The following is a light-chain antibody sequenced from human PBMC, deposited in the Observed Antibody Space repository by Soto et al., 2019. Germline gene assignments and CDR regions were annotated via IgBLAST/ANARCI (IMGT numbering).Light chain of an antibody. CDR1: QSVSNN. Sequence: EIVMTQSPATLSVSPVERATLSCRASQSVSNNLAWYQHKPGQAPRLLIYGASSRATGIPDRFSGSGSGTDLTLTISRLEPEDFAVYYCQQYGSSPITFGQGTRLEIK. V-gene: IGKV3-20*01. CDR3: QQYGSSPIT. CDR2: GAS. J-gene: IGKJ5*01.